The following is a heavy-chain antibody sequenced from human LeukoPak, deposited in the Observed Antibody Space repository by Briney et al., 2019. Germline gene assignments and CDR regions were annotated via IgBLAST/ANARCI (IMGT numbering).Heavy chain of an antibody. V-gene: IGHV4-38-2*02. CDR1: GYSISRGYY. CDR3: ARHGGTPQAWGSYRYYYYYYMDV. D-gene: IGHD3-16*02. J-gene: IGHJ6*03. Sequence: SETLSLTCTVSGYSISRGYYWGWIRQPPGKGREGIGSIYHSGSTYYNSSLKSRVTISVDTSKNQFSLKLSSVTAADTAVYYCARHGGTPQAWGSYRYYYYYYMDVWGKGTTVTISS. CDR2: IYHSGST.